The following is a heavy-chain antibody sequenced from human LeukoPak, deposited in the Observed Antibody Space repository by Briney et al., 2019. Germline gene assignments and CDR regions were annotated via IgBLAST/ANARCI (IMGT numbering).Heavy chain of an antibody. V-gene: IGHV3-66*03. CDR1: GFTVSSNF. D-gene: IGHD2/OR15-2a*01. CDR2: IYSRGGT. CDR3: ARTTLYGDFDY. J-gene: IGHJ4*02. Sequence: GGSLRLSCAASGFTVSSNFMSWVRQAPGKGLECVSVIYSRGGTYYADSVQGRFTISRDASKNTLYLQMGSLRAEDMAVYYCARTTLYGDFDYWGQGTLVTVSS.